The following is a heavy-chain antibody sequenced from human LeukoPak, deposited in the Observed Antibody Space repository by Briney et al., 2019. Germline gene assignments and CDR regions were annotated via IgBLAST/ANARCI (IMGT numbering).Heavy chain of an antibody. Sequence: SQTLPLTCTVSGGSISSGGYYWSWIRQHPGKGLEWIGYIYYSGSTYYNPSLKSRVTISVDTSKNQFSLKLSSVTAADTAVYYCARVERYYYDSSGYSFDYWGQGTLVTVSS. J-gene: IGHJ4*02. CDR3: ARVERYYYDSSGYSFDY. CDR2: IYYSGST. V-gene: IGHV4-31*03. CDR1: GGSISSGGYY. D-gene: IGHD3-22*01.